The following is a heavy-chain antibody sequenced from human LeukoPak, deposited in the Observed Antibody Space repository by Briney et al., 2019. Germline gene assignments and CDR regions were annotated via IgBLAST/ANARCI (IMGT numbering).Heavy chain of an antibody. J-gene: IGHJ6*03. Sequence: SGGTLRLSCAASGFTFSSYGMSWIRQPPGKGLEWIGEINHSGSTNYNPSLKSRVTISEDTSKNQFSLKLSSVTAADTAVYYCARVLYYYYYMDVWGRGTTVTVSS. V-gene: IGHV4-34*01. CDR2: INHSGST. CDR1: GFTFSSYG. CDR3: ARVLYYYYYMDV.